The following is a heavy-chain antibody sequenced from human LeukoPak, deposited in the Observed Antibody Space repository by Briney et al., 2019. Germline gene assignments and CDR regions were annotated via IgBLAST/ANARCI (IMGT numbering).Heavy chain of an antibody. V-gene: IGHV1-2*02. CDR3: ARDRCSSTSCYLFDF. J-gene: IGHJ4*02. CDR2: INPNSGGT. CDR1: GYTFTGYY. Sequence: ASVKVSCKASGYTFTGYYMHWVRQAPGQALEWIGWINPNSGGTNYAQKFQGRVTMTRDTSISTAYMELSRLRSDNTAVYYCARDRCSSTSCYLFDFWGQGTLVTVSS. D-gene: IGHD2-2*01.